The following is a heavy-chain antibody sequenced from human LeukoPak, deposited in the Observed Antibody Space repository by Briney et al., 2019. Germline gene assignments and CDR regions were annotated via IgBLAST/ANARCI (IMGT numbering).Heavy chain of an antibody. V-gene: IGHV1-69*13. CDR1: GGTFSSYA. D-gene: IGHD6-13*01. CDR3: ASRSYSSSWYWDFDY. CDR2: IIPIFGTA. Sequence: SVKVSCKASGGTFSSYAISWVRQAPGQGLEWMGGIIPIFGTANYAQKFQGRVTITADESTSTAHMELSSLRSEDTAVYYCASRSYSSSWYWDFDYWGQGTLVTVSS. J-gene: IGHJ4*02.